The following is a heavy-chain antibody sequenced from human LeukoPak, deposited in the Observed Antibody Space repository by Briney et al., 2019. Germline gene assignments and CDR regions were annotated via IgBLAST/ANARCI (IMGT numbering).Heavy chain of an antibody. CDR2: IKSKTDGGTT. Sequence: PGGSLRLACAASGFTLSNAWMSWVRQAPGKGLEWVGRIKSKTDGGTTDYAAPVKGRFTISRDDSKNTLYLQMNGLKTEDTAVYYCTTTVTTYYYYGMDVWGQGTTVTVSS. J-gene: IGHJ6*02. CDR1: GFTLSNAW. V-gene: IGHV3-15*01. D-gene: IGHD4-17*01. CDR3: TTTVTTYYYYGMDV.